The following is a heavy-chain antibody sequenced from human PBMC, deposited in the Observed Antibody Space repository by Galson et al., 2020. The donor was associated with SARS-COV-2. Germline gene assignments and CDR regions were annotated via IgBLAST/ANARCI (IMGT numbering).Heavy chain of an antibody. CDR3: AREVKDGMDV. V-gene: IGHV1-18*01. CDR1: CFLFMGYG. J-gene: IGHJ6*02. Sequence: ASVKVSCKASCFLFMGYGIIWVRQAPGQGLELMGWISGYNGDTNYGQKFQGRLTMTTDTGTSTAYMELRSLRYDDTAIYYCAREVKDGMDVWGQGNTVTVS. CDR2: ISGYNGDT.